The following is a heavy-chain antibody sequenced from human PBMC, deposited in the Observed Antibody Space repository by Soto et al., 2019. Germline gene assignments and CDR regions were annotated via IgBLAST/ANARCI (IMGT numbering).Heavy chain of an antibody. CDR3: AREKGYISGPKNFDY. Sequence: SETLSLTCTVSGASISSGDYFWSWIRQSPGKGLEWIGYIYDSGSSYYNPSLKSRVTMSVDTSKNQFSLKLGSVTAADTAVYYCAREKGYISGPKNFDYWGQGTLVTVSS. V-gene: IGHV4-30-4*01. CDR2: IYDSGSS. CDR1: GASISSGDYF. D-gene: IGHD5-12*01. J-gene: IGHJ4*02.